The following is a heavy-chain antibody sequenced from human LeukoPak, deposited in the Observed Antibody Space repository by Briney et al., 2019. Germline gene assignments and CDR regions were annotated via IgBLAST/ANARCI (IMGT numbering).Heavy chain of an antibody. V-gene: IGHV3-48*01. D-gene: IGHD3-16*01. CDR2: MDGSGSRV. J-gene: IGHJ4*02. Sequence: PGGSLRLSCAASGFTFSSYSMNWIRQAPGQGLEWVSYMDGSGSRVHYADSVKGRFTISRDNAKNSLYLQMNSLRAEDTAAYYCARDGGWQDDYWGQGTLVSVSS. CDR1: GFTFSSYS. CDR3: ARDGGWQDDY.